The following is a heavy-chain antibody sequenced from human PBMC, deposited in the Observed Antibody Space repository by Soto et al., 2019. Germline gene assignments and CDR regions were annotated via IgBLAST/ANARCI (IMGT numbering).Heavy chain of an antibody. CDR1: GGTFSSYA. D-gene: IGHD5-18*01. CDR3: ACQYSYGSPVDY. V-gene: IGHV1-69*13. J-gene: IGHJ4*02. Sequence: SVKVSCKASGGTFSSYAISWVRQAPGQGLEWMGGIIPIFGTANYAQKFQGRVTITADESTSTAYMELSSLRSEDTAVYYCACQYSYGSPVDYWGQGTLVTVSS. CDR2: IIPIFGTA.